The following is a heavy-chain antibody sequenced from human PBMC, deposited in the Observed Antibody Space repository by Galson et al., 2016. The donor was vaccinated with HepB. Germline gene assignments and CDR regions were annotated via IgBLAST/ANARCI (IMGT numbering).Heavy chain of an antibody. CDR3: SRVAMAVAGNWYFDL. CDR2: IRSKDYGATT. D-gene: IGHD6-19*01. Sequence: SLRLSCATSGFTFADHPVSWFRQAPGKGLEWVGFIRSKDYGATTAYAASVQGRSTISRDDSEITAYLPMNGLKSEDTAIYYCSRVAMAVAGNWYFDLWGRGTLVTVSS. V-gene: IGHV3-49*03. CDR1: GFTFADHP. J-gene: IGHJ2*01.